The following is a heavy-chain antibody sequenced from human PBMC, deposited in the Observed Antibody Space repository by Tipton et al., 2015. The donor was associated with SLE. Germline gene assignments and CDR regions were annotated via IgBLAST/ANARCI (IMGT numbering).Heavy chain of an antibody. D-gene: IGHD6-19*01. CDR1: GGSISSGRYY. CDR3: ARDYSSGYFDY. Sequence: LRLSCTVSGGSISSGRYYWSWIRPPAGKGLEWIGHIYTSGSTNYNPSLKSRVTISVDTSKNQFSLKLSSVTAADTAVYYCARDYSSGYFDYWGQGTLVTVSS. CDR2: IYTSGST. V-gene: IGHV4-61*09. J-gene: IGHJ4*02.